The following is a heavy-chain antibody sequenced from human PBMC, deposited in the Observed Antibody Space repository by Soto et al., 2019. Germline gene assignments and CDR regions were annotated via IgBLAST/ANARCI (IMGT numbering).Heavy chain of an antibody. D-gene: IGHD6-13*01. CDR3: AREKGAAAGHPNFDY. J-gene: IGHJ4*02. Sequence: PSETLSLTCAVSGGTISGSTYSWSWIRQPPGRGLEWIGYIYDSGNTYYNPSLKSQFSISVDRSKNQFSLKLSSVTAADTAVYYCAREKGAAAGHPNFDYWGKGALVTVSP. CDR1: GGTISGSTYS. CDR2: IYDSGNT. V-gene: IGHV4-30-2*01.